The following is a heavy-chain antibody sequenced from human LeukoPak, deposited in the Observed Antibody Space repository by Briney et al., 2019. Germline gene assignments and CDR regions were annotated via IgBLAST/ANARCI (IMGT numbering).Heavy chain of an antibody. Sequence: ASVRVSRKASGYTFTSYGISWVRQAPEQGLEWMGWISAYNGKTNYAQKLQGRVTMTTDTSTSTAYMELRSLRSDDTAVYYCARSPKYSSSWTSKGNWFDPWGQGTLVTVSS. CDR2: ISAYNGKT. D-gene: IGHD6-13*01. V-gene: IGHV1-18*01. J-gene: IGHJ5*02. CDR3: ARSPKYSSSWTSKGNWFDP. CDR1: GYTFTSYG.